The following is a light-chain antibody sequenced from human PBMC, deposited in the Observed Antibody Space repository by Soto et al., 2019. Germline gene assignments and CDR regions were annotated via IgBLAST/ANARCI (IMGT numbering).Light chain of an antibody. CDR2: DVN. J-gene: IGLJ3*02. CDR1: SSDVGVYSY. Sequence: QSALTQPRSVSGSPGQSVTISCTGTSSDVGVYSYVSWYQHHPGKAPKLLIFDVNKRPSGVPDRFSGSKSGNTASLTISGLQAEDEGDFCCCSYAGSYTWVFGGGTKLTVL. CDR3: CSYAGSYTWV. V-gene: IGLV2-11*01.